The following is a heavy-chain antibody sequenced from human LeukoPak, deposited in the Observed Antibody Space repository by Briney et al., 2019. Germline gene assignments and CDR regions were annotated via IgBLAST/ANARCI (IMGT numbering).Heavy chain of an antibody. Sequence: ASVKVSCKASGYTFTGYYMHWVRQAPGQGLEWMGWMNPNSGNTGYAQKFQGRVTMTRNTSISTAYMELSSLRSEDTAVYYCARGPVTNYDYVWGSSPNKNFDYWGQGTLVTVSS. CDR3: ARGPVTNYDYVWGSSPNKNFDY. CDR1: GYTFTGYY. CDR2: MNPNSGNT. V-gene: IGHV1-8*02. J-gene: IGHJ4*02. D-gene: IGHD3-16*01.